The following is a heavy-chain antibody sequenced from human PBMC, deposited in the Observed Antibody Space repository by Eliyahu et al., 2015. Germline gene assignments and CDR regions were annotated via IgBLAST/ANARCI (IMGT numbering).Heavy chain of an antibody. V-gene: IGHV4-4*07. CDR1: DDXXNXFY. CDR2: FYFRGRT. D-gene: IGHD3-10*01. Sequence: QVQLQESGPGLVRPSETLSLXCTXSDDXXNXFYWAWIRQPAGKGLEWVGRFYFRGRTNYNPSLKSRVSMSTDTSTNQFSLKMSAVTAADTAIYYCARTKISNPAGSGSETWYFDLWGRGTLVTVSS. J-gene: IGHJ2*01. CDR3: ARTKISNPAGSGSETWYFDL.